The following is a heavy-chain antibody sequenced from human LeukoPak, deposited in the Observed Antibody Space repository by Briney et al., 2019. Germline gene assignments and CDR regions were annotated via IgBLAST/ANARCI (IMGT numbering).Heavy chain of an antibody. D-gene: IGHD5/OR15-5a*01. CDR2: IYYSGST. CDR1: GGSISSGGYY. CDR3: ARGSTSWAFDY. Sequence: PSETLSLTCTVSGGSISSGGYYWSWIRQHPGRGLEWIGYIYYSGSTYYNPSLKSRVTISVDTSKNQFSLKLSSVTAADTAVYYCARGSTSWAFDYWGQGTLVTVSS. J-gene: IGHJ4*02. V-gene: IGHV4-61*08.